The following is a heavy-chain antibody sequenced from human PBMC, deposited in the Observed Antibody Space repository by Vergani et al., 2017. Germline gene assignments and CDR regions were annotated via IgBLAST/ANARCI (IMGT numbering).Heavy chain of an antibody. CDR1: GYTFTGYY. CDR2: FDPEDGET. V-gene: IGHV1-24*01. D-gene: IGHD3-22*01. Sequence: QVQLVQSGAEVKKPGASVKVSCKASGYTFTGYYMHWVRQAPGKGLEWMGGFDPEDGETIYAQKFQGRVTMTEDTSTDTAYMELSSLRSEDTAVYYCATDYDSSGVGAQTDAFDIWGQGTMVTVSS. CDR3: ATDYDSSGVGAQTDAFDI. J-gene: IGHJ3*02.